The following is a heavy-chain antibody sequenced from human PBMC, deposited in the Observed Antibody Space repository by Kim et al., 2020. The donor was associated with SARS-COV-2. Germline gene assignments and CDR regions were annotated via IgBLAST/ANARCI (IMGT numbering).Heavy chain of an antibody. J-gene: IGHJ4*02. V-gene: IGHV4-39*01. CDR1: GGSISSSSYY. CDR3: ARLQLGWTTYYFDY. CDR2: IYYSGST. D-gene: IGHD4-17*01. Sequence: SETLSLTCTVSGGSISSSSYYWGWIRQPPGKGLEWIGSIYYSGSTYYNPSLKSRVTISVDTSKNQFSLKLSSVTAADTAVYYCARLQLGWTTYYFDYWGQGTMVTVSS.